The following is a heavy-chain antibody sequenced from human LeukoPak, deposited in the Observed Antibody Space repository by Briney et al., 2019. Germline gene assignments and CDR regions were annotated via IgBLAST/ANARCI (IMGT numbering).Heavy chain of an antibody. CDR3: ARGLGFLEYENWFDP. CDR2: TYYRSKWYN. CDR1: GDSVSSNSAA. J-gene: IGHJ5*02. V-gene: IGHV6-1*01. D-gene: IGHD3-3*02. Sequence: SQTLSLTCAISGDSVSSNSAAWNWIRQSPSRGLEWLGRTYYRSKWYNDYAVSVKSRISINPDTSKNQFSLKLSSVTAADTAVYYCARGLGFLEYENWFDPWGQGTLVTVSS.